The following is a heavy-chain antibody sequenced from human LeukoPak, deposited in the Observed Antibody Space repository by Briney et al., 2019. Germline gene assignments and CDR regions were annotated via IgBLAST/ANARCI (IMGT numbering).Heavy chain of an antibody. Sequence: GGSLRLSCAASGFTFSSYWMHWVRQAPGKGLLWVSLINSDGNNRGYADSVKGRFTVSRDNAKNTLYLQMNSLRDEDTAVYYCAKVGAATPHHWGQGTLVTVSS. CDR3: AKVGAATPHH. J-gene: IGHJ5*02. V-gene: IGHV3-74*01. CDR2: INSDGNNR. D-gene: IGHD6-25*01. CDR1: GFTFSSYW.